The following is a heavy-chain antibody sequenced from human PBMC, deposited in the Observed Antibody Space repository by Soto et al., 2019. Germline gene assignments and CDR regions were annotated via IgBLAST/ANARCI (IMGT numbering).Heavy chain of an antibody. CDR3: ARHFKGVLAGDDLWSGYLGLHYGMDV. D-gene: IGHD3-3*01. V-gene: IGHV4-39*01. J-gene: IGHJ6*02. CDR1: GGSISSSSYY. Sequence: KPSETLSLTCTVSGGSISSSSYYWGWIRQPPGKGLEWIGSIYYSGSTYYNPSLKSRVTISVDTSKNQFSLKLSSVTAADTAVYYCARHFKGVLAGDDLWSGYLGLHYGMDVWGQGTTVTVSS. CDR2: IYYSGST.